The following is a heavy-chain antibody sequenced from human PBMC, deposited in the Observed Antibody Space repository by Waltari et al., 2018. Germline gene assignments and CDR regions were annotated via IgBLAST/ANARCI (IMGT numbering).Heavy chain of an antibody. Sequence: QVQLQESGPGLVKPSETLSLTCAVSGYSISSGYYWGWIRQPPGKGLEWIGSIYHSGSTYYNPSLKSRVTISVDTSKNQFSLKLSSVTAADTAVYYCASEVEPPPAHFDYWGQGTLVTVSS. D-gene: IGHD1-1*01. V-gene: IGHV4-38-2*01. CDR3: ASEVEPPPAHFDY. CDR2: IYHSGST. J-gene: IGHJ4*02. CDR1: GYSISSGYY.